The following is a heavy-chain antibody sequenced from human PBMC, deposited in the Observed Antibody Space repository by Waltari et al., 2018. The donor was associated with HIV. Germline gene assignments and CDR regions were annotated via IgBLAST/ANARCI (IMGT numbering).Heavy chain of an antibody. D-gene: IGHD2-15*01. J-gene: IGHJ5*02. V-gene: IGHV3-30*01. CDR2: ISYDGSNK. CDR3: ARDTGYCSFGSCSYNWLDP. CDR1: GFTFSSYA. Sequence: QVHLVESGGGVVQHGRSLRLSCPASGFTFSSYAIPWVRQAPGKGLEWVALISYDGSNKYYADSVKGRFTISRDNSKNTLYLQMNSLRAEDTSVYYCARDTGYCSFGSCSYNWLDPWGQGTLVSVSS.